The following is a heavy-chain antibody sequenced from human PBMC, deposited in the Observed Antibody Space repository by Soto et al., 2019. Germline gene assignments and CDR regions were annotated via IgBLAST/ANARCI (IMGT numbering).Heavy chain of an antibody. V-gene: IGHV4-59*01. CDR2: VYYSGST. CDR1: GGSISSFY. D-gene: IGHD3-10*01. Sequence: SETMSLTCTLSGGSISSFYWSWIRQPPGKGLEWIGYVYYSGSTNYNPSLKSRVTISLDTSKNQFSLRLNSVTAADTAVAYCARRDSLSSWDPCRQGTLVTVSS. J-gene: IGHJ5*02. CDR3: ARRDSLSSWDP.